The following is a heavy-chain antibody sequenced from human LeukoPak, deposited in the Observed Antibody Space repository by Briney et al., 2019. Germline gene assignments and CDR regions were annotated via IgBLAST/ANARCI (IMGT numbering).Heavy chain of an antibody. V-gene: IGHV3-53*01. J-gene: IGHJ3*02. CDR3: ARDLLGGGTFDI. CDR1: GGSISSSNW. D-gene: IGHD3-16*01. Sequence: PSETLSLTCAVSGGSISSSNWWSWVRQPPGKGLEWFSDYADSVKGRFTISRDNSKNTLYLQMDSLRAEDTAVYYCARDLLGGGTFDIWGQGTMVTVSS.